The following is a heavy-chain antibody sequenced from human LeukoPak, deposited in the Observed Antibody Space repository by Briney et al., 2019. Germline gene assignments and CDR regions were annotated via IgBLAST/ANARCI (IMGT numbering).Heavy chain of an antibody. Sequence: SETLSLTCTVSGGSISSHHWSWIRQPPGKGLEWIGYIYYSGSTNYNPSLKSRVTISVDTSKNQFSLKLSSVTAADTAVYYCARAGLPYYYMDVWGKGTAVTVSS. J-gene: IGHJ6*03. CDR3: ARAGLPYYYMDV. CDR1: GGSISSHH. V-gene: IGHV4-59*11. CDR2: IYYSGST.